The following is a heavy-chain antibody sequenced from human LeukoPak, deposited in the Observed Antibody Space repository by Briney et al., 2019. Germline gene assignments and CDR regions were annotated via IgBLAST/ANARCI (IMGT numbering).Heavy chain of an antibody. D-gene: IGHD6-13*01. J-gene: IGHJ4*02. CDR2: IIPIFGTA. CDR1: VGTFSSYA. CDR3: AKVEGYSSTLSY. Sequence: SVNVSCKASVGTFSSYAISWVRQAPGQGLEWMGGIIPIFGTANYAQKFQGRVTITADESTGTAYMELSSLRSEDTAVYYCAKVEGYSSTLSYWGQGTLVTVSS. V-gene: IGHV1-69*13.